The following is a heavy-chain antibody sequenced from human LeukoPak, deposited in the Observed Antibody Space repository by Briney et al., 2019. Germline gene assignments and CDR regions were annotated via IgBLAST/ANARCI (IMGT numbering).Heavy chain of an antibody. V-gene: IGHV3-74*01. Sequence: PGGSLRLSCATSGFTFSTSWMYWVRQAPGKGLVWVSRIKSDGSSTSYADSVKGRFTISRDNAKNTLYLQMNSLRAEDTAVYYCAKDGLWFGELLPYYFDYWGQGTLVTVSS. D-gene: IGHD3-10*01. CDR2: IKSDGSST. CDR3: AKDGLWFGELLPYYFDY. J-gene: IGHJ4*02. CDR1: GFTFSTSW.